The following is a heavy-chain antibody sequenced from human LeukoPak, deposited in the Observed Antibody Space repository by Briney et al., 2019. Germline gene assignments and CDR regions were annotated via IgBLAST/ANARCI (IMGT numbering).Heavy chain of an antibody. D-gene: IGHD6-19*01. J-gene: IGHJ5*02. CDR1: GGSISSYY. CDR3: ARGHWYSSGPPGWDWFDP. Sequence: SVTLSLTCTVSGGSISSYYWSWIRQPPGKGLEWIGYIYYSGSTYYNPSLKSRVTISVDTSKNQFSLKLSSVTAADTAVYYCARGHWYSSGPPGWDWFDPWGQGTLVTVSS. V-gene: IGHV4-59*08. CDR2: IYYSGST.